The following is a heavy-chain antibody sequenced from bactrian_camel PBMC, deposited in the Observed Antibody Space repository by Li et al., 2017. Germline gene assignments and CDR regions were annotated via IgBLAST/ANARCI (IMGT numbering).Heavy chain of an antibody. CDR3: ATWWSVGF. CDR2: TTSGGST. Sequence: DVQLVESGGGLVQPGGSLRLSCAASGFTFSSSAMSWVRQAPGKGLEWVSGTTSGGSTYCADSVKGRFTISRDNAKNTLYLQMNSLKTEDTAVYYCATWWSVGFWGQGTQVTVS. V-gene: IGHV3S31*01. CDR1: GFTFSSSA. J-gene: IGHJ6*01. D-gene: IGHD7*01.